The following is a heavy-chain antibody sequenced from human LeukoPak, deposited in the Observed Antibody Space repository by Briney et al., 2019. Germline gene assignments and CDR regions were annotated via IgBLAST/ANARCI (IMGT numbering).Heavy chain of an antibody. V-gene: IGHV4-39*07. J-gene: IGHJ4*02. CDR2: IYYSGST. Sequence: SETLSPTCTVSGGSISSSSYYWGWIRQPPGKGLEWIGSIYYSGSTYYNPSLKSRVTISVDTSKNQFSLKLSSVTAADTAVYYCEGDAYYFDYWGQGTLVTVSS. CDR3: EGDAYYFDY. CDR1: GGSISSSSYY.